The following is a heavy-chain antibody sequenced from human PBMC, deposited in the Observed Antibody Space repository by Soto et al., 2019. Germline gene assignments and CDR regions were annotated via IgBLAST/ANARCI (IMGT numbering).Heavy chain of an antibody. V-gene: IGHV4-39*01. Sequence: PSETLSLTCTVSGGSISSSSYYWGWIRQPPGKGLEWIGSIYYSGSTYYNPSLKSRVTISVDTSKNQFSLKLSSVTAADTAVYYCARHGVVGATFDYYGMDVWGQGTTVTVLL. J-gene: IGHJ6*02. D-gene: IGHD1-26*01. CDR1: GGSISSSSYY. CDR2: IYYSGST. CDR3: ARHGVVGATFDYYGMDV.